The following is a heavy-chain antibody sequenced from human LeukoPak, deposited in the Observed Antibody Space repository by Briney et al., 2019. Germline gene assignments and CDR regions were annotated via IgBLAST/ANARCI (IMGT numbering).Heavy chain of an antibody. J-gene: IGHJ6*02. CDR2: IYYSGST. D-gene: IGHD3-3*01. Sequence: SGTLSLTCTVSGGSITSSNYYWGWIRQPPGKGLEWIGNIYYSGSTYYNPSLKSRVTISVDTTKNQFSLKLSSVTAADTAVYYCARHYDFWSGYYNYYYGMDVWGQGTTVTVSS. CDR3: ARHYDFWSGYYNYYYGMDV. CDR1: GGSITSSNYY. V-gene: IGHV4-39*01.